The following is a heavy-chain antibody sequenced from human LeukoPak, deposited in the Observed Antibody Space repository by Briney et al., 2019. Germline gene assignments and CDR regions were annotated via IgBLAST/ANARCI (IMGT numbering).Heavy chain of an antibody. CDR3: ARGSGSYFFGY. CDR2: IYYSGST. D-gene: IGHD3-10*01. CDR1: GGSISSGDYY. Sequence: SQTLSLTCTVSGGSISSGDYYWSWIRQPPGKGLAWIGYIYYSGSTYYNPSLKSRVTISVDTSKNQFSLKLSSVTAADTAVYYCARGSGSYFFGYWGQGTLVTVSS. J-gene: IGHJ4*02. V-gene: IGHV4-30-4*01.